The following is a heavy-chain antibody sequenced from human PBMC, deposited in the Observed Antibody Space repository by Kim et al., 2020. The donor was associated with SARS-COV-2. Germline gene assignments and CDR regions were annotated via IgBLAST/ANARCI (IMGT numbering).Heavy chain of an antibody. J-gene: IGHJ4*01. CDR3: AIQRLRRAEVATNFDH. V-gene: IGHV3-23*01. CDR1: GFPFSTYA. CDR2: ISGSGGNS. Sequence: GGSLRLSCAASGFPFSTYAMNWVRQAPGKGLEWVSAISGSGGNSYYADSVKGRFTISRDNSKNTLYLQMNSLRAEDTAVYYCAIQRLRRAEVATNFDHWG. D-gene: IGHD2-15*01.